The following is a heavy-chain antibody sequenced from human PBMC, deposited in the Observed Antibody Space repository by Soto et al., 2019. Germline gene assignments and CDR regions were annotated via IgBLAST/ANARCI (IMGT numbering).Heavy chain of an antibody. Sequence: KPSETLSLTCTVSGGSISSGGYYWSWIRQHPGKGLEWIGYIYYSGSTYYNPSLKSRVTISVDTSKNQFSLKLSSVTAADTAVYYCARDPQPGTSYGMDVWGQGTTVTVSS. CDR3: ARDPQPGTSYGMDV. V-gene: IGHV4-31*03. CDR2: IYYSGST. CDR1: GGSISSGGYY. J-gene: IGHJ6*02. D-gene: IGHD1-1*01.